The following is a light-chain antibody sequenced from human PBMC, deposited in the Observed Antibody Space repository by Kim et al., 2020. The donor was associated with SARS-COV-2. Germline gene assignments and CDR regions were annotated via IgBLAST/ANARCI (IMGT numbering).Light chain of an antibody. Sequence: SSELTQDPAVSVALGQTVRITCQGDSLRSYYATWYQQKPGQAPIVVIYGKNNRPSGIPDRFSGSSSGNTASLTITGTQAGDEADYYCNSRDSNDNVLIGG. CDR2: GKN. V-gene: IGLV3-19*01. J-gene: IGLJ2*01. CDR3: NSRDSNDNVL. CDR1: SLRSYY.